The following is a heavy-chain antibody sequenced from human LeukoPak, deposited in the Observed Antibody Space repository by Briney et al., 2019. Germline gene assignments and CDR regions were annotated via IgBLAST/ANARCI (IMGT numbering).Heavy chain of an antibody. CDR1: GFTYTLYW. V-gene: IGHV3-7*05. CDR2: IKHDGSEK. J-gene: IGHJ4*02. CDR3: ARGRSLDY. Sequence: PGGSLRLSCAGSGFTYTLYWMSWVRQAPGKGLEWVAYIKHDGSEKYCVDSVKDRFTISRDNARNSLFLQMNSLRVEDTAVYYCARGRSLDYWGQGALVTVSS.